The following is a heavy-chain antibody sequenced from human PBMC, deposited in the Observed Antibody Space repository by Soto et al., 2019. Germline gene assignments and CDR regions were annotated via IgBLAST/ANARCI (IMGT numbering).Heavy chain of an antibody. CDR2: ISYDGTNE. CDR3: ARDLVPLAGTNWAANHFDP. Sequence: QVQLVESGGGVVQPGRSLRLSCAASGFTFSTYAMHWVRQAPGKGLEWLAVISYDGTNEIYADSVKGRFIISRDNSMNTLFLQINSLRPEDTAMYYCARDLVPLAGTNWAANHFDPWGQGNLVTVSS. CDR1: GFTFSTYA. J-gene: IGHJ5*02. V-gene: IGHV3-30-3*01. D-gene: IGHD6-13*01.